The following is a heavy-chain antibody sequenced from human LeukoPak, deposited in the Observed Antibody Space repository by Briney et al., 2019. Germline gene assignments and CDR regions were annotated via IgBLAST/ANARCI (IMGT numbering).Heavy chain of an antibody. CDR1: GYTFTSYG. V-gene: IGHV1-18*01. CDR2: ISAYNGNT. J-gene: IGHJ4*02. Sequence: ASVKVSCKASGYTFTSYGISWVRQAPGQGLEWMGWISAYNGNTNYAQKLQGRVTMTTDTSTSTAYMELRSLRSDDTAVYYCTRARVATAHYYFDYWGQGTLVTVSS. CDR3: TRARVATAHYYFDY. D-gene: IGHD5-12*01.